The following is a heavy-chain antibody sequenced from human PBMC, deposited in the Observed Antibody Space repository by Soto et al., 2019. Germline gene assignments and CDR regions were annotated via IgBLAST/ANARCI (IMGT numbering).Heavy chain of an antibody. Sequence: SETLSLTCAVSGGSISSGGYSWSWIRQPPGKGLEWIGYIYHSGSTYYNPSLKSRVTISVDRSKNQFSLKLSSVTAADTAVYYCVRQGFGTLHGLVDVWGQGTTVTVSS. CDR2: IYHSGST. D-gene: IGHD3-10*01. CDR3: VRQGFGTLHGLVDV. CDR1: GGSISSGGYS. J-gene: IGHJ6*02. V-gene: IGHV4-30-2*01.